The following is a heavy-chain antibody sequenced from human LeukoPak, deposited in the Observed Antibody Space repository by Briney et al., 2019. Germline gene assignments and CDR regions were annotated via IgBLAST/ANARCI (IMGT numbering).Heavy chain of an antibody. CDR3: AKDFGRNYYVSGSYDNPYYFDY. D-gene: IGHD3-10*01. Sequence: GGSLRLSCAAYGFTFSNYAMSCVRQAPGKGRQCASGLSGSGGRTGYADSVKGRFTISRDNSKNTLYLQMNSLRAEDTAVYYCAKDFGRNYYVSGSYDNPYYFDYWGQGTLVTVSS. V-gene: IGHV3-23*01. CDR1: GFTFSNYA. CDR2: LSGSGGRT. J-gene: IGHJ4*02.